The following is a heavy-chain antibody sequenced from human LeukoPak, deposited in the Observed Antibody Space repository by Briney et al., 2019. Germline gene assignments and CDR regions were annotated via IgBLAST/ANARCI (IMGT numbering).Heavy chain of an antibody. D-gene: IGHD2-21*01. V-gene: IGHV3-23*01. CDR1: GLNHSSHA. CDR2: ISGSGGNT. Sequence: GGSLRLSCAASGLNHSSHAMSWVRQAPGKGLEGGSAISGSGGNTYYADSVKGRFTISRDNSKNTLYLQMNSLRAEDTAVYYCAKTGKVVSAMYYYYYMDVWGKGTTVTVSS. J-gene: IGHJ6*03. CDR3: AKTGKVVSAMYYYYYMDV.